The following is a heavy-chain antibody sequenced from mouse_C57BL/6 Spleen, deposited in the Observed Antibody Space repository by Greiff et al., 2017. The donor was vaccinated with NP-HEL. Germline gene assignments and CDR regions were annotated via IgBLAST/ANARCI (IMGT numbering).Heavy chain of an antibody. CDR2: ISDGGSYT. D-gene: IGHD1-1*01. Sequence: EVQLMESGGGLVKPGGSLKLSCAASGFTFSSYAMSWVRQTPEKRLEWVATISDGGSYTYYPDNVKGRFTISRDNAKNNLYLQMSHLKSEDTAMYYCARDRDYYGSSAGYFDYWGQGTTLTVSS. CDR3: ARDRDYYGSSAGYFDY. CDR1: GFTFSSYA. J-gene: IGHJ2*01. V-gene: IGHV5-4*01.